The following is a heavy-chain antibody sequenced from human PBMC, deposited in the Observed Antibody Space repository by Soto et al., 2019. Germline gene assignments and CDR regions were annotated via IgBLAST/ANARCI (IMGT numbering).Heavy chain of an antibody. CDR1: GLTFSDNA. CDR2: VSHDGRNT. V-gene: IGHV3-30*18. D-gene: IGHD6-19*01. J-gene: IGHJ4*02. CDR3: AKGGRQWLVTSDFNY. Sequence: VQLVESGGGVVQPGRSLRLSCAASGLTFSDNAMHWARQAPGKGLEWVAVVSHDGRNTHYADSVKGRFTISRDSSKNTVSLEMTSLRAEDTAVYYCAKGGRQWLVTSDFNYWGQGALVTVSS.